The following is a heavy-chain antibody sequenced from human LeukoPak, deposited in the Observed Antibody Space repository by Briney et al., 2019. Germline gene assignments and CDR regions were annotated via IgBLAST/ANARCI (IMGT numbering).Heavy chain of an antibody. J-gene: IGHJ4*02. V-gene: IGHV4-39*07. D-gene: IGHD3-16*02. Sequence: SETLSLTCTVSGGSISSSSYYWGWIRQPPGKGLEWIGSIYYSGSTYYNPSLKSRVTISVDTSKNQFSLKLSSVTAADTAVYYCARDNGGVIDTPFDYWGQGTLVTVSS. CDR3: ARDNGGVIDTPFDY. CDR2: IYYSGST. CDR1: GGSISSSSYY.